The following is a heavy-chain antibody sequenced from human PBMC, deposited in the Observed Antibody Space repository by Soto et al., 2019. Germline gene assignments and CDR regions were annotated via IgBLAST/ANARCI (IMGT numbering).Heavy chain of an antibody. CDR1: GFSISDHY. D-gene: IGHD3-10*02. Sequence: GGSLRLSCAASGFSISDHYMSWIRQAPGKGLEWVSYSSNSGTFTKYADSVKGRFSISRDNAKNSLYLEINSLRGEDTDIYYCARSGDNYNVLDYWGQGTPVTVSS. CDR2: SSNSGTFT. CDR3: ARSGDNYNVLDY. V-gene: IGHV3-11*03. J-gene: IGHJ4*02.